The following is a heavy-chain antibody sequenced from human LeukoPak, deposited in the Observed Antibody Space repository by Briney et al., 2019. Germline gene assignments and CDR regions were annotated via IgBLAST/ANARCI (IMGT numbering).Heavy chain of an antibody. CDR2: IYTGGST. CDR1: GDSISSGIHY. D-gene: IGHD6-6*01. CDR3: ASSPPGVVDYFDY. V-gene: IGHV4-61*02. J-gene: IGHJ4*02. Sequence: SETLSLTCTVSGDSISSGIHYWNWIRQPAGTGLEWIGRIYTGGSTNYNPSLKSRVTISLDTSKNQFSLKLSSVTAADTAVYYCASSPPGVVDYFDYWGQGTLVTVSS.